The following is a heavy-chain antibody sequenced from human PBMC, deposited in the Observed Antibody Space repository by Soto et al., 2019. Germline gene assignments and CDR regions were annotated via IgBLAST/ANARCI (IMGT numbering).Heavy chain of an antibody. CDR1: GDSIIGTHW. D-gene: IGHD6-13*01. J-gene: IGHJ4*01. CDR2: THHSRGT. V-gene: IGHV4-4*02. CDR3: ARYSAASGTYYFDY. Sequence: PSETLSLTCAVSGDSIIGTHWWSWVRRPPGKGLEFIGETHHSRGTNYNPSHRSRVTMSLDKSKNQLSLILYSVTAADTGVYYCARYSAASGTYYFDYWGQGTLVTVSS.